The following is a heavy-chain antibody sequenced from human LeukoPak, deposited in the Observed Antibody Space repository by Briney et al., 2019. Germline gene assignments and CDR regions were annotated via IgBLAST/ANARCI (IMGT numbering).Heavy chain of an antibody. CDR2: ISGSSSYI. D-gene: IGHD1-26*01. CDR1: GLTFSSYS. CDR3: ARDRVSGSSIFDY. Sequence: GGSLRLSCAASGLTFSSYSMNWVRQAPGKGLEWVSSISGSSSYIYYADSVKGRFTISRDNAKNSLYLQMSSLRAEDTAVYYCARDRVSGSSIFDYWGQGTLVTVSS. V-gene: IGHV3-21*01. J-gene: IGHJ4*02.